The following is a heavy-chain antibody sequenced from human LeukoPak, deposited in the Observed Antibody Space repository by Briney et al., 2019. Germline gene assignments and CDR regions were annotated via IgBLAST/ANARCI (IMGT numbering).Heavy chain of an antibody. D-gene: IGHD5-12*01. J-gene: IGHJ6*02. Sequence: GGSLRLSCAASGFTFDDYTMHWVRQAPGKGLEWVSLISWDGGSTYYADSVKGRFTISRDNSKNSLYLQMNSLRTEDTALYYCAKDIVEMATTKRYYGMDVWGQGTLVTVSS. CDR2: ISWDGGST. CDR1: GFTFDDYT. V-gene: IGHV3-43*01. CDR3: AKDIVEMATTKRYYGMDV.